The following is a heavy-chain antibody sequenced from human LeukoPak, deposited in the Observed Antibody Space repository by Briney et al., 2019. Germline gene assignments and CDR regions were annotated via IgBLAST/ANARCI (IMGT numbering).Heavy chain of an antibody. J-gene: IGHJ3*02. CDR1: GFNFDDYA. D-gene: IGHD6-19*01. V-gene: IGHV3-9*01. CDR2: ISWNSGSI. Sequence: GGSLRPSCAASGFNFDDYAMHWVRQAPGKGLEWVSGISWNSGSIGYADSVKGRFTISRDNAKNSLYLQMNSLRAEDTALYYCAKDTSPGYSSWYDAFDIWGQGTMVTVSS. CDR3: AKDTSPGYSSWYDAFDI.